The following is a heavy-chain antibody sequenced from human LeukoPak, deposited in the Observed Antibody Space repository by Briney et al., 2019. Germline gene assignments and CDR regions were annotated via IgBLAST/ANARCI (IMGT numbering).Heavy chain of an antibody. CDR2: INPNSGGT. V-gene: IGHV1-2*02. D-gene: IGHD3-9*01. CDR1: GCTFTGYY. J-gene: IGHJ4*02. CDR3: ARDRYDILTGYYKFDY. Sequence: ASVKVSCKASGCTFTGYYMHWVRQAPGQGLEWMGWINPNSGGTNYAQKFQGRVTMTRDTSISTAYMELSRLRSDDTAVYYCARDRYDILTGYYKFDYWGQGTLVTVSS.